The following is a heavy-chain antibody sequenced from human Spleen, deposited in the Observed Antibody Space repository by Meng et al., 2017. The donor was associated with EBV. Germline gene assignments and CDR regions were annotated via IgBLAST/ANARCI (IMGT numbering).Heavy chain of an antibody. Sequence: VESWGILAKPGVSPRLSRAHYGFTFSSYSMIWVRQAPGKGLEWVSSISSSNTYIYYADSVKGRFTISRDNAKNSLYLQMNSLRAEDTAVYYCARTIENSYGIGRYWGQGTLVTVSS. J-gene: IGHJ4*02. CDR1: GFTFSSYS. CDR3: ARTIENSYGIGRY. CDR2: ISSSNTYI. V-gene: IGHV3-21*01. D-gene: IGHD5-18*01.